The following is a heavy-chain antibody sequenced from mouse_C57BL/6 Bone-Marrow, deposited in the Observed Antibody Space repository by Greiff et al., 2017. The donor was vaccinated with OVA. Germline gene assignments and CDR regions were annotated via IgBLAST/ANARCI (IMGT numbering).Heavy chain of an antibody. V-gene: IGHV5-4*01. D-gene: IGHD2-5*01. CDR3: ARDSAYYSKGGAMDY. Sequence: EVKLMESGGGLVKPGGSLKLSCAASGFTFSSYAMSWVRQTPEKRLEWVATISDGGSYTYYPDNVKGRFTISRDNAKNNLYLQMSHLKSEDTAMYYCARDSAYYSKGGAMDYWGQGTSVTVSS. J-gene: IGHJ4*01. CDR2: ISDGGSYT. CDR1: GFTFSSYA.